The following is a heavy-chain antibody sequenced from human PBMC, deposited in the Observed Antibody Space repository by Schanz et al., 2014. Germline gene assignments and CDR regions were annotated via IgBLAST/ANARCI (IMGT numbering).Heavy chain of an antibody. Sequence: QVQLVQSGAEVKKPGASVKVSCKASGYTFTSYGISWVRQAPGQGLEWMGWISPYNGNTNYAQKLQGRVTMTADRSTSTAYMELSSLRSEDTAVYYCARGPSQGYSYGHNIGAYYYGMDVWGQGTTVTVSS. J-gene: IGHJ6*02. CDR1: GYTFTSYG. CDR3: ARGPSQGYSYGHNIGAYYYGMDV. V-gene: IGHV1-18*01. D-gene: IGHD5-18*01. CDR2: ISPYNGNT.